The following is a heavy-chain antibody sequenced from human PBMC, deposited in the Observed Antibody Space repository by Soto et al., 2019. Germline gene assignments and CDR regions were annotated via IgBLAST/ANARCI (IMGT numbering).Heavy chain of an antibody. CDR2: IKQDGSEK. J-gene: IGHJ4*02. V-gene: IGHV3-7*01. CDR3: ARGYSGLGPYYFDC. D-gene: IGHD3-10*01. CDR1: GFTFNNYW. Sequence: EVQLVESGGGLVQPGGSLRLSCAASGFTFNNYWMTWVRQAPGKGLEWVANIKQDGSEKYYVDSVKGRFTISRDNAKNSLYLHMISLRAEDTAVYYCARGYSGLGPYYFDCWGQGSLVTVSS.